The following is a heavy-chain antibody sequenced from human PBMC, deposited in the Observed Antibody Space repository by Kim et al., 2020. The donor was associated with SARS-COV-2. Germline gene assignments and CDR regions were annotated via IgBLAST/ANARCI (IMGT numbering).Heavy chain of an antibody. CDR3: AKGAYYYGSGSYLDY. D-gene: IGHD3-10*01. Sequence: SVKGRFTISRDNSKTTLYLQMNSLRAEDTAVYYCAKGAYYYGSGSYLDYWGQGTLVTVSS. V-gene: IGHV3-23*01. J-gene: IGHJ4*02.